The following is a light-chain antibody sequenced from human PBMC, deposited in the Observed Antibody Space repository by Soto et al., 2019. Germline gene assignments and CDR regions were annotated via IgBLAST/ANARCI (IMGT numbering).Light chain of an antibody. CDR3: QQANSFPIT. Sequence: DIQMTQSPSSVSASVGDRVTITCRASLVVSSWLAWYQQKPGKAPKLLIFAASGLQSGVPSRFSGSGSGTDFTLTISSLQPEDFATYYCQQANSFPITFGPGTRLEIK. CDR1: LVVSSW. V-gene: IGKV1D-12*01. CDR2: AAS. J-gene: IGKJ5*01.